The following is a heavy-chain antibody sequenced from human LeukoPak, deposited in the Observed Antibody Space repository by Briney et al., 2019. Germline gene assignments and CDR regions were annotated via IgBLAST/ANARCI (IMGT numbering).Heavy chain of an antibody. Sequence: ASVKVSCKASGGTFSSYTINWVRQAPGQGLEWMGRIIPILGIANYAQKFQGRVTISADKSTSTAYMELSSLRSEDTAVYYCASASITIFGVVRPRGHYYFDYWGQGTLVTVSS. V-gene: IGHV1-69*02. J-gene: IGHJ4*02. CDR3: ASASITIFGVVRPRGHYYFDY. CDR1: GGTFSSYT. CDR2: IIPILGIA. D-gene: IGHD3-3*01.